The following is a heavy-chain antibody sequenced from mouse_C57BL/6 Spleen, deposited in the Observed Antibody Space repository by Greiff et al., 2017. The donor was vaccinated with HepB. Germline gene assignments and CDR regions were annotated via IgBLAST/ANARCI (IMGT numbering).Heavy chain of an antibody. CDR1: GFTFSDYG. D-gene: IGHD2-1*01. CDR2: ISSGSSTI. CDR3: ATYGKVDY. Sequence: DVKLVESGGGLVKPGGSLKLSCAASGFTFSDYGMHWVRQAPEKGLEWVAYISSGSSTIYYADTVKGRFTISRDNAKNTLFLQMTSLRSEDTAMYYCATYGKVDYWGQGTTLTVSS. J-gene: IGHJ2*01. V-gene: IGHV5-17*01.